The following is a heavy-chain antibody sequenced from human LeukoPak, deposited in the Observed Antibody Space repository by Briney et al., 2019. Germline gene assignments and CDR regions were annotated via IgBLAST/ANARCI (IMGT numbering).Heavy chain of an antibody. CDR2: IYTSGST. D-gene: IGHD4-17*01. Sequence: SETLCLTCTVSGGSISSHYWSWIRQPAGKGLEWIGRIYTSGSTNYNPSLKSRVTMSVDTSKNQFSLKLSSVTAADTAVYYCARDLTVTTSAFDIWGQGTMVTVSS. V-gene: IGHV4-4*07. CDR3: ARDLTVTTSAFDI. CDR1: GGSISSHY. J-gene: IGHJ3*02.